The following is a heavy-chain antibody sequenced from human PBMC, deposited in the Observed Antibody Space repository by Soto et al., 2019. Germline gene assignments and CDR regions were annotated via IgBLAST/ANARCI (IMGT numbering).Heavy chain of an antibody. J-gene: IGHJ6*02. CDR1: GGTFSSYA. CDR3: ASVETQRYSYGMDV. D-gene: IGHD2-15*01. Sequence: QVQLVQSGAEVKKPGSSVKVSCKASGGTFSSYAISWVRQAPGQGLEWMGGIIPIFGTADYAQKFQGRVTTTADEAPSTAYMELSSLRSEDTAVYYCASVETQRYSYGMDVWGQGTTVTVSS. V-gene: IGHV1-69*12. CDR2: IIPIFGTA.